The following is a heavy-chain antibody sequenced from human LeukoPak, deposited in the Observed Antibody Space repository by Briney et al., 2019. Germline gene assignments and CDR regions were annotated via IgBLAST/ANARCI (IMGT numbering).Heavy chain of an antibody. CDR3: ARAKPNPQITTPKRQRYGMDV. Sequence: PSETLSLTYAVYGGSFSGYYWSWIRQPPGKGLEWIGEINHSGSTNYNPSLKSRVTISVDTSKNQFSLKLSSVTAADTAVYYCARAKPNPQITTPKRQRYGMDVWGKGTTVTVSS. CDR2: INHSGST. J-gene: IGHJ6*04. CDR1: GGSFSGYY. V-gene: IGHV4-34*01. D-gene: IGHD3-3*01.